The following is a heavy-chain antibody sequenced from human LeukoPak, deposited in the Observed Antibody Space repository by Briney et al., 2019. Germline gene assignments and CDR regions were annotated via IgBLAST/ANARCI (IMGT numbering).Heavy chain of an antibody. V-gene: IGHV1-69*13. J-gene: IGHJ6*03. Sequence: RASVKVSCKASGGTFSSYAISWVRQAPGQGLEWMGGIIPIFGTANYAQKFQGRVTITADESTSTAYMELSSLRSEDTAVYYCARGPGTMVRGVTTLRYYYYYMDVWGKGTTVTISS. D-gene: IGHD3-10*01. CDR3: ARGPGTMVRGVTTLRYYYYYMDV. CDR2: IIPIFGTA. CDR1: GGTFSSYA.